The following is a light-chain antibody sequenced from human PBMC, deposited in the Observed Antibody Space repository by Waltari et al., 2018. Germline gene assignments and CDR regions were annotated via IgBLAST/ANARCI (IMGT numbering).Light chain of an antibody. Sequence: DIQMTQSPSTLSASVGDRVTITCRASQSISSWLAWYQLKPGKDPKLLIYRVSGLESGVPSRFSGRGSGTEFTLTISSLQPDDFATYYCQQYNSYSRTFGQGTKVEIK. J-gene: IGKJ1*01. CDR2: RVS. CDR1: QSISSW. CDR3: QQYNSYSRT. V-gene: IGKV1-5*03.